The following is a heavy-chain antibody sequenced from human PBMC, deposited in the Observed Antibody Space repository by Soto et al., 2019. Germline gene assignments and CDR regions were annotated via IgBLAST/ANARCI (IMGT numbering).Heavy chain of an antibody. V-gene: IGHV4-34*01. CDR1: GWSFSGYY. D-gene: IGHD3-9*01. Sequence: SETMSLTCAVYGWSFSGYYCSWIRPPPGKGLEWIGDINHSGSTNYNPSLKSRVTISVDTSKNQFSLKLSSVTAADTAVYYCARGVLTSIYYYYYYMDVLGKGTTVTVSS. J-gene: IGHJ6*03. CDR3: ARGVLTSIYYYYYYMDV. CDR2: INHSGST.